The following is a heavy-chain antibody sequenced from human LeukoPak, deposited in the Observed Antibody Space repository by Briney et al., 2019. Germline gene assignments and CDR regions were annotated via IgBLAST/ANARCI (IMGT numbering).Heavy chain of an antibody. D-gene: IGHD4-17*01. V-gene: IGHV3-23*01. CDR1: GFTFSSYA. Sequence: QPGGSLRLSCAASGFTFSSYAMSWVRQAPGKGLEWVSATSGSGGSTYYADSVKGRFTISRDNSKNTLYLQMNSLRAEDTAVYYCAKDDDYGYYFDYWGQGTLVTVSS. CDR3: AKDDDYGYYFDY. CDR2: TSGSGGST. J-gene: IGHJ4*02.